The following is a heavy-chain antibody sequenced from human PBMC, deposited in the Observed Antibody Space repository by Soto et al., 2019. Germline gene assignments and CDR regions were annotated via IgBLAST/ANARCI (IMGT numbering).Heavy chain of an antibody. V-gene: IGHV4-34*01. CDR1: GGSFSGYY. Sequence: SETLSLTCAVYGGSFSGYYWSWIRQPPGKGLEWIGEINHSGSTNYNPSLKSRVTISVDTSKNQFSLKLSSVTAADTAVYYCARSSLFWSGYRNYFDYWGQGTLVTVSS. J-gene: IGHJ4*02. D-gene: IGHD3-3*01. CDR3: ARSSLFWSGYRNYFDY. CDR2: INHSGST.